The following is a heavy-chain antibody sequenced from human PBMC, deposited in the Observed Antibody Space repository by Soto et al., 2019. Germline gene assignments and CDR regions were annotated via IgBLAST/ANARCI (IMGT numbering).Heavy chain of an antibody. J-gene: IGHJ6*02. CDR2: IIPIFGTA. Sequence: QVQLVQSGAEVKKPGSSVKVSCKASGGTFSSYAISWVRQAPGQGLEWMGGIIPIFGTANYAQKFQGRVTIAADESTSTDYMELSSLRAEDTAVYYCARDPIVVTAYYYYGMDVWGQGTTFTGFS. V-gene: IGHV1-69*12. CDR1: GGTFSSYA. D-gene: IGHD2-15*01. CDR3: ARDPIVVTAYYYYGMDV.